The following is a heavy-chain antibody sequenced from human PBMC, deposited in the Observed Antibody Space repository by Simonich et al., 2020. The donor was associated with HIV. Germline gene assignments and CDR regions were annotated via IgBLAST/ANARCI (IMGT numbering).Heavy chain of an antibody. CDR3: AAMPYYYYYMDV. CDR2: IYYSGST. CDR1: GGSISSSSYY. V-gene: IGHV4-39*01. J-gene: IGHJ6*03. D-gene: IGHD2-2*01. Sequence: QLQLQESSPGLVKPSETLSLTCTVSGGSISSSSYYWGWIRQPPGKGLEWIGSIYYSGSTYYNPSLKSRVTISVDTSKNQFSLKLSSVTAADTAVYYCAAMPYYYYYMDVWGKGTTVTVSS.